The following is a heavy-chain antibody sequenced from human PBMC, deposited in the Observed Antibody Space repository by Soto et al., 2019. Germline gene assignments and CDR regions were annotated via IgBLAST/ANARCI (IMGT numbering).Heavy chain of an antibody. CDR1: GFTVSSNY. CDR2: IYSGGNT. CDR3: AREVRVRGFAFDI. J-gene: IGHJ3*02. Sequence: GGSLRLSCAVSGFTVSSNYMNWVRQAPGKGLEWGSFIYSGGNTYYADSVKGRFTISRDNSKNMLYLQMNRLRVEETAVYYCAREVRVRGFAFDIWGQVTMVPVS. D-gene: IGHD2-2*01. V-gene: IGHV3-66*01.